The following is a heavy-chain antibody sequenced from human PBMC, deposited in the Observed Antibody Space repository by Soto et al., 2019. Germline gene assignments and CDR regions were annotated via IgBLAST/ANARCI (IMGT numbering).Heavy chain of an antibody. CDR1: GFTFSNAW. D-gene: IGHD3-22*01. CDR3: TTEPYYYDSSALGY. Sequence: EVQLVESGGGLVKPGGSLRLSCAASGFTFSNAWMSWVRQAPGKGLEWVGRIKSKTDGGTTDYAAPVKGRFTISRDDSKNTLYLQMNSLKTEDTAVYYCTTEPYYYDSSALGYWGQGTLVTVSS. J-gene: IGHJ4*02. V-gene: IGHV3-15*01. CDR2: IKSKTDGGTT.